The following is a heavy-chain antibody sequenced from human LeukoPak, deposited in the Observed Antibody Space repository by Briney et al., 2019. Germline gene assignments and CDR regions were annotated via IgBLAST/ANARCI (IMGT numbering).Heavy chain of an antibody. D-gene: IGHD3-3*01. CDR1: GFTFSSYW. Sequence: PGGSLRLSCAGSGFTFSSYWMGWVRQAPGKGLEWVASIREDGGVKHYVDSVKGRFTISRDNAKNSLDLQMNSLRAEDTAVYYCVRGDELEKRYGIDVWGQGTTVTVSP. CDR3: VRGDELEKRYGIDV. V-gene: IGHV3-7*04. CDR2: IREDGGVK. J-gene: IGHJ6*01.